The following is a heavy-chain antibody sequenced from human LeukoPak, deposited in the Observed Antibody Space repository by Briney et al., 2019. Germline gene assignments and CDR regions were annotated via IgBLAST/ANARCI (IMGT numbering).Heavy chain of an antibody. CDR1: GGTSRSNA. J-gene: IGHJ4*02. V-gene: IGHV1-69*13. Sequence: SVKVSCKASGGTSRSNAISWVRQAPGQGLEWMGGITPIFGTANYAQKFQGRVTITAVESMSTAYMELSSLRSEDTAVYYCARTYRGGSGWYRPFYFDYWGQGTLVTVSS. CDR3: ARTYRGGSGWYRPFYFDY. CDR2: ITPIFGTA. D-gene: IGHD6-19*01.